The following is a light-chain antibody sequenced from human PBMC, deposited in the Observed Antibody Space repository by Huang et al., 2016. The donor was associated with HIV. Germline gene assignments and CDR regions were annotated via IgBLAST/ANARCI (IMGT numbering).Light chain of an antibody. CDR2: ATS. V-gene: IGKV1-NL1*01. CDR1: QGIGNS. CDR3: QQYHGIPWT. J-gene: IGKJ1*01. Sequence: DIQMTQSPSSLSASVGDRVTITCRASQGIGNSLAWYQQKPEKAPRCLLYATSRLESGVPSRFSGSGSGTHYTLTISTLQPEDIASYYCQQYHGIPWTFGQGTKVEIK.